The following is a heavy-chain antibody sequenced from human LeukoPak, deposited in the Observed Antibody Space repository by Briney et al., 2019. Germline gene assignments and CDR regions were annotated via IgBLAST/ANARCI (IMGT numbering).Heavy chain of an antibody. Sequence: SQTLSLTCAISGDSVSSNSAAWNWIRQSPSRGLEWLGRTYYRSKWYNDYAVSVNNRITINPDTSKNQFSLQLNSVTPEDTAVYYCARDEGPTHLEIAVAGNNWFDPWGQGTLVTVSS. CDR3: ARDEGPTHLEIAVAGNNWFDP. V-gene: IGHV6-1*01. D-gene: IGHD6-19*01. CDR2: TYYRSKWYN. J-gene: IGHJ5*02. CDR1: GDSVSSNSAA.